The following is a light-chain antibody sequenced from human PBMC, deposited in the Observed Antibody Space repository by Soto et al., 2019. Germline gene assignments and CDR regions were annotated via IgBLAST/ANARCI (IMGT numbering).Light chain of an antibody. CDR2: DAS. Sequence: VLEQTPSSLSLSPGASATRFCRASQSVRSYLAWYQKKTGQPPRLLIYDASNRATGIPARFSGSACGTDFTFSISSLQPEECAVYYGQQRSYWKVTFAQGTRLEI. J-gene: IGKJ5*01. CDR1: QSVRSY. CDR3: QQRSYWKVT. V-gene: IGKV3-11*01.